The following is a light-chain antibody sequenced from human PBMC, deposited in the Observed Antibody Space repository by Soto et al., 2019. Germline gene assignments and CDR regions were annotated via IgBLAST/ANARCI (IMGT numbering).Light chain of an antibody. Sequence: QSALTQPASVSGSPGQSITISCSGTRHDVGGYNFVSWYQQHPGRAPQLIIFEVSNRPSGISFRFSGSKSGNTASLTISGLQAEDEADYYCCSYTYNSSLVFGGGTKLTVL. V-gene: IGLV2-14*01. J-gene: IGLJ2*01. CDR3: CSYTYNSSLV. CDR1: RHDVGGYNF. CDR2: EVS.